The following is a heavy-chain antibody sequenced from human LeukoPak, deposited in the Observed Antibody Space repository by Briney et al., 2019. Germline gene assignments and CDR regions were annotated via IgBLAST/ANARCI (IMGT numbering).Heavy chain of an antibody. V-gene: IGHV3-7*04. CDR1: VFTFISFW. CDR3: ARDGGGWTYFDF. J-gene: IGHJ4*02. D-gene: IGHD6-19*01. CDR2: IKQDGSEK. Sequence: GGSLRLSCTASVFTFISFWMAWVRQAPGKGLEWVANIKQDGSEKYYVDSVKGRFTISRANTKNSLYLQMNSLRAEDTAVYYCARDGGGWTYFDFWGQGALVTVSS.